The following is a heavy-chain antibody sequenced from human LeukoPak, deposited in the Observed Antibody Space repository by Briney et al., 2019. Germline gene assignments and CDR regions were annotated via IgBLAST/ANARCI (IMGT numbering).Heavy chain of an antibody. CDR1: GYTFTGYY. Sequence: ASVKVSCKASGYTFTGYYMHWVRQAPGQGLEWMGWINPNSGGTNYAQKFQGRVTMTRDTSISTAYMELSRLRSEDTAVYYCARDYGVAAAGMPKSSPSGAARLYNWFDPWGQGTLVTVSS. CDR3: ARDYGVAAAGMPKSSPSGAARLYNWFDP. J-gene: IGHJ5*02. CDR2: INPNSGGT. D-gene: IGHD6-13*01. V-gene: IGHV1-2*02.